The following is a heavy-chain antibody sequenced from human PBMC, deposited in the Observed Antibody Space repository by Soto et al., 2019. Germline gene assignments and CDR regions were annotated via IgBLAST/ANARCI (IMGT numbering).Heavy chain of an antibody. CDR1: GFTFSSYG. CDR2: ISYDGSNK. D-gene: IGHD3-3*01. CDR3: AKANQNTIFGVVITPDY. J-gene: IGHJ4*02. V-gene: IGHV3-30*18. Sequence: GGSLRLSCAASGFTFSSYGMHWVRQAPGKGLEWVAVISYDGSNKYYADSVKGRFTISRDNSKNTLYLQMNSLRAEDTAVYYCAKANQNTIFGVVITPDYWGQGTLVTVSS.